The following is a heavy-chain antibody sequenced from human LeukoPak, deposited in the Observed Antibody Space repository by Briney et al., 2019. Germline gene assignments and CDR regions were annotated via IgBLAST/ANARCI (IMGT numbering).Heavy chain of an antibody. Sequence: PSETLSLTCTVSGGSISSYYWGWIRQPPGKGLEWIGYIYYSGSTNYNPSLKSRVTISVDTSKNQFSLKLSSVTAADTAVYYCARGWRDGYIGFDYWGQGALVTVSS. V-gene: IGHV4-59*01. CDR3: ARGWRDGYIGFDY. CDR1: GGSISSYY. J-gene: IGHJ4*02. D-gene: IGHD5-24*01. CDR2: IYYSGST.